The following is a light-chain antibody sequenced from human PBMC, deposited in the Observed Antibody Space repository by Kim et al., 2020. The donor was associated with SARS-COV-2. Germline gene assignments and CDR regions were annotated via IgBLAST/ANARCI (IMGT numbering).Light chain of an antibody. CDR2: QDN. J-gene: IGLJ3*02. CDR1: ELGDKY. CDR3: QAWDSSTSSWV. V-gene: IGLV3-1*01. Sequence: PRKTASIPCSGDELGDKYVCWYQQKPGQSPVLVIYQDNKWPSGIPERFSGSNSGNTATLTISGTQALDEADYYCQAWDSSTSSWVFGGGTQLTVL.